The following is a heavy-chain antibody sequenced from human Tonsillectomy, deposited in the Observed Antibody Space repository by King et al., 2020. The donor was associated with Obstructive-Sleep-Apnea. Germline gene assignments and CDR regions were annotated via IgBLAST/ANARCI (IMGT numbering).Heavy chain of an antibody. D-gene: IGHD4-17*01. CDR3: AKVAHTRLYGAPTITAFDY. Sequence: VQLVESGGGLVQPGGSLRLSCAASGFTFSSYAMSWVRQAPGKGLEWVSAISGSGGSTYYSDSVKGRFTISRDNSKNTLYLQMNSLRAEDTAVYYCAKVAHTRLYGAPTITAFDYWGQGTLVTVSS. CDR2: ISGSGGST. J-gene: IGHJ4*02. V-gene: IGHV3-23*04. CDR1: GFTFSSYA.